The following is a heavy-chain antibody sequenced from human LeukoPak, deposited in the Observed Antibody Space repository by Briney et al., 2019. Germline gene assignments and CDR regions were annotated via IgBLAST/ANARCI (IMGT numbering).Heavy chain of an antibody. J-gene: IGHJ5*02. CDR3: ARVRYCSSTSCP. V-gene: IGHV4-34*01. CDR2: INHSGST. CDR1: GGSFSGYY. Sequence: PSETLSLPCAVYGGSFSGYYWSWIRQPPGKGLEWIGEINHSGSTNYNPSLKSRVTISVDTSKNQFSLKLSSVTAADTAVYYCARVRYCSSTSCPWGQGTLVTVSS. D-gene: IGHD2-2*01.